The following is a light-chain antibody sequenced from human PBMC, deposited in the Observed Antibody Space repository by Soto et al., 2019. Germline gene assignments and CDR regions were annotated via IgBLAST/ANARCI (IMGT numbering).Light chain of an antibody. CDR2: EVN. Sequence: QSVLTQPPSASGSPGQSVTISCTGTSSDVGGYNYVSWYQQHPGKVPKLMVYEVNKRPSGVPDRFSGSKSGNTASLTVSGLQDEDEAYYYCSSYAGGNNVFGTGTKVTVL. CDR3: SSYAGGNNV. V-gene: IGLV2-8*01. CDR1: SSDVGGYNY. J-gene: IGLJ1*01.